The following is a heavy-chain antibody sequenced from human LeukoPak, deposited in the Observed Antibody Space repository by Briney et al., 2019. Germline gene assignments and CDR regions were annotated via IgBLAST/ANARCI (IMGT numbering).Heavy chain of an antibody. D-gene: IGHD2-15*01. J-gene: IGHJ4*02. V-gene: IGHV3-74*01. CDR3: VRDRDAAYFDF. CDR1: GFTFSRYW. Sequence: GGSPRLSCAASGFTFSRYWMHWVRQGPGKGLVWVSRINSDGSSTTYADSVKGRFTISRDNAKNTLYLQMNSLRVEDTALYYCVRDRDAAYFDFWGQGTLVTVSS. CDR2: INSDGSST.